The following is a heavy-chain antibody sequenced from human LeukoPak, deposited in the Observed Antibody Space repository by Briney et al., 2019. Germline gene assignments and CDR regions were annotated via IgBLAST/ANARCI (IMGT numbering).Heavy chain of an antibody. CDR1: GDSVSNDNAV. D-gene: IGHD5-24*01. CDR2: TYYRSRCNY. J-gene: IGHJ5*02. V-gene: IGHV6-1*01. Sequence: SQTLSLTCAISGDSVSNDNAVWNWTRQSPSRGLEWLGRTYYRSRCNYDYAGSVKGRMTINPDTSKNQFSLQLNSVAPEDTALYYCGRGLMATGFDPWGQGTLVTVSS. CDR3: GRGLMATGFDP.